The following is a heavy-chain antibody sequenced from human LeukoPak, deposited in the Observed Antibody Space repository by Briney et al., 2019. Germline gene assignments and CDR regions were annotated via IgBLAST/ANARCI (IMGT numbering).Heavy chain of an antibody. D-gene: IGHD2-15*01. Sequence: SETLSLTCAVSGGSFSGYYWSWIRQPPGKGLEWMGEINHSGSTNYNPSLKSRVTISVDTSKNQFSLKLSSMTAADTAVYYCARWVVAADYYYYMDVWGKGTTVTVSS. J-gene: IGHJ6*03. CDR1: GGSFSGYY. CDR2: INHSGST. CDR3: ARWVVAADYYYYMDV. V-gene: IGHV4-34*01.